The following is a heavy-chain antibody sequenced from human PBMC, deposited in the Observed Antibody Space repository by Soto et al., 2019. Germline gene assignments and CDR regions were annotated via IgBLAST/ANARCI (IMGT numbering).Heavy chain of an antibody. CDR2: ISSSGSTI. Sequence: PGGSLRLFCAASGFTFSSYEMNWVRQAPGKGLEWVSYISSSGSTIFYADSVKGRFTISRDNAKNSLYLQMNSLRAEDTAVYYCARDDGLGLAPYYGMDVWGQGTTVTVSS. CDR1: GFTFSSYE. J-gene: IGHJ6*02. CDR3: ARDDGLGLAPYYGMDV. D-gene: IGHD3-10*01. V-gene: IGHV3-48*03.